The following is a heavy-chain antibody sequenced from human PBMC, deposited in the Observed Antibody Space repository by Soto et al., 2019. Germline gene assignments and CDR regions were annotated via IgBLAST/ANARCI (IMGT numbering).Heavy chain of an antibody. J-gene: IGHJ6*02. D-gene: IGHD1-1*01. V-gene: IGHV5-10-1*01. CDR1: GYSFTSYW. CDR3: ARDWRVHSMDV. Sequence: GESLKISCKGSGYSFTSYWIGWVRQMPGKGLEWMGRIDPSDSYTNYSPSFQGHVTISADKSISTAYLQWGSLKASDTAMYYCARDWRVHSMDVWGQGTTVTVSS. CDR2: IDPSDSYT.